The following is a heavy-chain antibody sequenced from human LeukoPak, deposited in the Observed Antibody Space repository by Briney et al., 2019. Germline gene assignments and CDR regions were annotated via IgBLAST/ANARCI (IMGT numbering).Heavy chain of an antibody. V-gene: IGHV3-23*01. D-gene: IGHD2/OR15-2a*01. J-gene: IGHJ4*02. CDR3: AKGSWRVIDAMYFDY. CDR1: GFTFTSYA. Sequence: GESLRLSCAASGFTFTSYAMNWVRQAPGKGLEWVSTISGSGGSTYYADSVKGRFTISRDRSNNTLYVQMDSLRAEDTAIYYCAKGSWRVIDAMYFDYWGQGTLVTVS. CDR2: ISGSGGST.